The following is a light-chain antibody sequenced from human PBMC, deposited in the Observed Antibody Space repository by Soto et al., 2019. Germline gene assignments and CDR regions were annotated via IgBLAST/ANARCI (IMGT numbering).Light chain of an antibody. J-gene: IGLJ2*01. Sequence: QSALTQPASVSGSPGQSITISCTGTSSDIGAYSYVSWYQHHPGKAPKLVIYEVSNRPTGVSNRFSGSKSGNTASLTISGRQAADEDDYYCSSTRGGSALGVFGGGTKLTVL. CDR3: SSTRGGSALGV. V-gene: IGLV2-14*01. CDR1: SSDIGAYSY. CDR2: EVS.